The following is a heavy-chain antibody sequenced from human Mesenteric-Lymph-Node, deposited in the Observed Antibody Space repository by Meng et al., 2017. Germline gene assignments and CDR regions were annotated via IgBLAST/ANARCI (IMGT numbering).Heavy chain of an antibody. D-gene: IGHD2-15*01. CDR3: ARSGRYCSGGSCYVAEYFQH. V-gene: IGHV1-2*02. J-gene: IGHJ1*01. Sequence: ASVKVSCKASGYTFTGYYMHWVRQAPGQGLEWMGWINPNSGGTNYAQKFQGRVTMTRDTSISTAYMELSRLRSDDTAVYYCARSGRYCSGGSCYVAEYFQHWGQGTLVTVSS. CDR1: GYTFTGYY. CDR2: INPNSGGT.